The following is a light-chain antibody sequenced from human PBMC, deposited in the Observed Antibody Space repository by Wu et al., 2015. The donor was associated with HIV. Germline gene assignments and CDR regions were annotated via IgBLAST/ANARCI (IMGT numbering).Light chain of an antibody. J-gene: IGKJ4*01. V-gene: IGKV1-39*01. Sequence: DIQMTQSPSSLSASVGDRVTITCRASQSISTYLNWYQQKPGRAPKLLIYAASILQSGVPSRFSGSGSGTDFTLTITSLQPEDFATYYCQHLNSYPLTFGGGTKVEIK. CDR2: AAS. CDR1: QSISTY. CDR3: QHLNSYPLT.